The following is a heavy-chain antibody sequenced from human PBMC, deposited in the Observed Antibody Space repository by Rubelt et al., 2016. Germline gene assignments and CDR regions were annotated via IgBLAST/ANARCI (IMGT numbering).Heavy chain of an antibody. V-gene: IGHV3-48*01. CDR1: GFTFSSYS. CDR2: ISSSSSTI. CDR3: AREYGDGYNFDY. J-gene: IGHJ4*02. Sequence: EVQLVESGGGLVQPGGSLRLSCAASGFTFSSYSMNWVRQAPGKGLEWVSYISSSSSTIYYAVSGKGRLTISRDNSKNTLYLQMNSLRAEDTAVYYCAREYGDGYNFDYWGQGTLVTVSS. D-gene: IGHD5-24*01.